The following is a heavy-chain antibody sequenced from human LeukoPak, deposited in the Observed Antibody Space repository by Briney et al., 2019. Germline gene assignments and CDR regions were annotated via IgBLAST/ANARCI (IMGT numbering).Heavy chain of an antibody. CDR1: GFTFTSYW. CDR2: INQDGSEK. J-gene: IGHJ6*02. CDR3: ARGRYYDFWSGYQLTYYYYGMDV. D-gene: IGHD3-3*01. Sequence: GGSLRLSCVVSGFTFTSYWMAWVRQAPGKGLEWVANINQDGSEKYYVDSVKGRFTISRDNSKNTLYLQMNSLRAEDTAVYYCARGRYYDFWSGYQLTYYYYGMDVWGQGTTVTVSS. V-gene: IGHV3-7*01.